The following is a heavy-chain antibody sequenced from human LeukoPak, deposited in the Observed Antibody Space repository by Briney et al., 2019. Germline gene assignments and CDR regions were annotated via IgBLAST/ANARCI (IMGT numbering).Heavy chain of an antibody. J-gene: IGHJ6*04. V-gene: IGHV4-61*01. Sequence: SETLSLTYTVAGGSVSGGSYYWCWLRQPPDTALEFFVYIYYSGNTNYNPSLKSRINISVDTSKNQFSLKLSSVTAADTAVYYCARGLGYCSGGSCYYYYGMDVWGKGTTVTVSS. CDR3: ARGLGYCSGGSCYYYYGMDV. CDR1: GGSVSGGSYY. D-gene: IGHD2-15*01. CDR2: IYYSGNT.